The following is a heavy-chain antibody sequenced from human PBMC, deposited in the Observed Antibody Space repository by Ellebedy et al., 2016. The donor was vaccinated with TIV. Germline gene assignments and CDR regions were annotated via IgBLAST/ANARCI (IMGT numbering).Heavy chain of an antibody. CDR2: IIPIFGTA. D-gene: IGHD6-13*01. J-gene: IGHJ4*02. CDR1: GGTFSSYA. V-gene: IGHV1-69*05. CDR3: AAAGTFGYSIDY. Sequence: ASVKVSCKASGGTFSSYAISWVRQAPGQGLEWMGGIIPIFGTANYAQKFQGRVTLTRDTSTSTAYMELSSLRSEDTAVYYCAAAGTFGYSIDYWGQGTLVTVSS.